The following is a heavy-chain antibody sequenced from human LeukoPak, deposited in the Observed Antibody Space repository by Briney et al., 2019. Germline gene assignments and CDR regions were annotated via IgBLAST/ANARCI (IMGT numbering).Heavy chain of an antibody. CDR2: IRSKANSYAT. V-gene: IGHV3-73*01. CDR3: TRGSWSRGFDY. D-gene: IGHD1-26*01. Sequence: GGSLRLSCAASGFTFSGSAMHWVRQASGKGLEWVGRIRSKANSYATAYAASVKGRFTISRDDSKNTAYLQMNSLKTEDTAVYYCTRGSWSRGFDYWGQGTLVTVSS. CDR1: GFTFSGSA. J-gene: IGHJ4*02.